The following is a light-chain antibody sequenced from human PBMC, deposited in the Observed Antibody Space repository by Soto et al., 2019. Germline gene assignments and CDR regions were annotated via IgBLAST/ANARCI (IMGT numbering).Light chain of an antibody. V-gene: IGKV1-39*01. CDR3: QQSYSTPQT. J-gene: IGKJ1*01. CDR2: AAS. Sequence: DIQITQSPSSLSASVGDRVTITCRASQSISSYVNWHQQKPGKAHKLLIYAASSLQSGVPSRVSGRGSGTDCTLTISSLQPEDCATCYCQQSYSTPQTFGQGTKVEIK. CDR1: QSISSY.